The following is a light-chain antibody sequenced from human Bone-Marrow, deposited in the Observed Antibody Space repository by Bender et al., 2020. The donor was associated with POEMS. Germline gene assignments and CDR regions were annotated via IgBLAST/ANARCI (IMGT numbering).Light chain of an antibody. V-gene: IGLV2-23*01. Sequence: QSPLTQPASVSGSPGQAITISCTGTSSDIGAYGFVSWYQQYPGKAPKLMIYEDSRRPSGVSNRFSGSKSGNTASLTISGLQTEDEADYYCCSYAGSTTYVFGTGTKVTVL. J-gene: IGLJ1*01. CDR3: CSYAGSTTYV. CDR1: SSDIGAYGF. CDR2: EDS.